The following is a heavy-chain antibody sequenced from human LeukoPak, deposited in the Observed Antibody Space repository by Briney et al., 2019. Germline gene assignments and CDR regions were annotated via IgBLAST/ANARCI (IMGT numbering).Heavy chain of an antibody. CDR3: ARWDWGRWGSSGSPHFDY. CDR2: ISYDGSNK. CDR1: GFTFSSYA. V-gene: IGHV3-30*04. Sequence: PGGSLRLSCAASGFTFSSYAMSWVRQAPGKGLEWVAVISYDGSNKYYADSVKGRFTISRDNSKNTLYLQMNSLRAEDTAVYYCARWDWGRWGSSGSPHFDYWGQGTLVTVSS. J-gene: IGHJ4*02. D-gene: IGHD3-10*01.